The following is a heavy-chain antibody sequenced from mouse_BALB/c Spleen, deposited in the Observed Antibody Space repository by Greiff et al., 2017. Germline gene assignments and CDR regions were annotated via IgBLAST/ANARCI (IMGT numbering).Heavy chain of an antibody. CDR3: TKGYDDAFAY. CDR1: GYTFTSYY. J-gene: IGHJ3*01. D-gene: IGHD2-2*01. V-gene: IGHV1S81*02. Sequence: VQLQQSGAELVKPGASVKLSCKASGYTFTSYYMYWVKQRPGQGLEWIGEINPSNGGTNFNEKFKSKATLTVDKSSSTAYMQLSSLTSEDSAVYYCTKGYDDAFAYWGQGTLVTVSA. CDR2: INPSNGGT.